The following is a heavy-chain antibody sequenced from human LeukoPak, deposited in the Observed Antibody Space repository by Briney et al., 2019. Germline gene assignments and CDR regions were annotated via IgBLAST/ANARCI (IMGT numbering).Heavy chain of an antibody. D-gene: IGHD2-2*01. CDR2: IYTSGRT. V-gene: IGHV4-4*07. CDR3: ARDAPWYCSSTSCPVYWYFDL. Sequence: SETLSLTCTVSGGSISSYYWSWIRQPAGKGLEWIGRIYTSGRTNYNPSLKTRVTMSVDTSKNQFSLKLSSVTAADTAVYSCARDAPWYCSSTSCPVYWYFDLWGRGTLVTVSS. J-gene: IGHJ2*01. CDR1: GGSISSYY.